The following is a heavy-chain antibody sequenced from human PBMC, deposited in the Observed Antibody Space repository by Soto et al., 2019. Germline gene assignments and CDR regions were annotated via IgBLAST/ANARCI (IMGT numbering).Heavy chain of an antibody. D-gene: IGHD6-13*01. Sequence: QVQLQESGLGLVKPSETLSLTCTVSGGSISSYYWSWIRQPPGKGLEWIGYIYYSGSTNYNPSLKSRVTISVDTSKNQFSLKLSSVTAADTAVYYCARTAAGYYFDYWGQGTLVTVSS. CDR2: IYYSGST. V-gene: IGHV4-59*01. CDR1: GGSISSYY. J-gene: IGHJ4*02. CDR3: ARTAAGYYFDY.